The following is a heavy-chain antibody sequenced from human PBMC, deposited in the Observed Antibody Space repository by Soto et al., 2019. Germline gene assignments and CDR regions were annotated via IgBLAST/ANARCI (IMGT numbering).Heavy chain of an antibody. Sequence: EVQLVQSGAEVKKPGESLKISCKGSGYNFTRYWIVWVRQMPGKGLEWMGIIYPSDSDTRYSPSFRGQVTISADKSITTAYLQWSSLKASDTAMYYCARLNFYGDYIDFWGQGTLVTVSS. V-gene: IGHV5-51*01. CDR3: ARLNFYGDYIDF. J-gene: IGHJ4*02. D-gene: IGHD4-17*01. CDR1: GYNFTRYW. CDR2: IYPSDSDT.